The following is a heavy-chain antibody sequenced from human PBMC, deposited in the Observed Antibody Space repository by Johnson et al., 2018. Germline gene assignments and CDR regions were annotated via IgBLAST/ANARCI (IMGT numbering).Heavy chain of an antibody. J-gene: IGHJ6*02. CDR3: AKYVVVVPVSYGLDG. D-gene: IGHD2-2*01. CDR1: GFTFSSYA. Sequence: SGGSLRLSCAASGFTFSSYAMSWVRQAPGKGLEWVSGIDGSGGSTYYADSVKGRFTISRDNSKNTLYLQMNSLRSDDTAIYYCAKYVVVVPVSYGLDGWGQGTTVTVSS. CDR2: IDGSGGST. V-gene: IGHV3-23*01.